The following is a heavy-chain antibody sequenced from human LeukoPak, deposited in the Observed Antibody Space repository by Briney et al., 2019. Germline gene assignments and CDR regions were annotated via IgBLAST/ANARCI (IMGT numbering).Heavy chain of an antibody. J-gene: IGHJ6*03. D-gene: IGHD4-17*01. CDR3: ARDRHGNYYTHMDV. V-gene: IGHV1-18*04. CDR1: GYSFTSYW. Sequence: GESLKISCKGSGYSFTSYWIGWVRQMPGKGLEWMGWISAYNGNTNYAQKLQGRVTMTTDTSTSTAYMELRSLRSDDTAVYYCARDRHGNYYTHMDVWGKGTTVTVSS. CDR2: ISAYNGNT.